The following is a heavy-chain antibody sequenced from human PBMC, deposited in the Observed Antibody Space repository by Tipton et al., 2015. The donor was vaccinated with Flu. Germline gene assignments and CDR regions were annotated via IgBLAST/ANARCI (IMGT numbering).Heavy chain of an antibody. D-gene: IGHD3-10*01. CDR1: GYTFTSHG. CDR2: ISGYTGNT. Sequence: QVQLVQSGDEVKKPGASVKVSCKTSGYTFTSHGLSWVRQAPGQGLEWMGWISGYTGNTDYARKFQGRVTMTTDTSTSTGYMVLRSLRLDDTAVYYCARDMVCRVITPYCHGVDGWGQWTTVTVSS. CDR3: ARDMVCRVITPYCHGVDG. V-gene: IGHV1-18*01. J-gene: IGHJ6*02.